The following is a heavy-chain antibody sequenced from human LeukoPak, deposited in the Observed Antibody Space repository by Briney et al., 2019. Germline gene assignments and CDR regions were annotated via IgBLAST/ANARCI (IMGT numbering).Heavy chain of an antibody. CDR2: ISSSSSYI. D-gene: IGHD6-13*01. J-gene: IGHJ3*02. CDR3: ASGIANPKYSSSWYGSPPKAFDI. CDR1: GFTFSSYS. V-gene: IGHV3-21*01. Sequence: PGGSLRLSCAASGFTFSSYSMNWVRQAPGKGLEWVSSISSSSSYIYYADSVKGRFTISRDNAKNSLYLQMNSLRAEDTAVYYCASGIANPKYSSSWYGSPPKAFDIWGQGTMVTVSS.